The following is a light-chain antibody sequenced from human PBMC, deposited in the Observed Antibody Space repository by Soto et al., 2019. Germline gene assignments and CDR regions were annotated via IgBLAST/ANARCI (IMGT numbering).Light chain of an antibody. CDR3: QHSYDTPLT. J-gene: IGKJ4*01. V-gene: IGKV1-39*01. CDR1: QSISSY. CDR2: AAS. Sequence: DIQMTQSPSSLSASVGDRVTITCRASQSISSYLNWYQHKPGKAPKLLIYAASSLQSGVPSRFSGSGSGTDFTLTISSLQPEDFATYYCQHSYDTPLTFGGGTRWIS.